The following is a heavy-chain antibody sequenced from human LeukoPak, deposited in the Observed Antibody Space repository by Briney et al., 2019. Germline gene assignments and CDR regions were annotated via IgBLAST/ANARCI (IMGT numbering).Heavy chain of an antibody. D-gene: IGHD3-16*02. Sequence: ESGPTLVKPTQTLTLTCTSSGFSLSTSGVGVGWIRQPPGKALEWLALIYWDDDKRYSPSLKSRLTITKDTSKNQVVLTMTNMDPVDTATYYCAHVPIRYYDYIWGSYRGVLWFDPWGQGTLVTVSS. J-gene: IGHJ5*02. CDR3: AHVPIRYYDYIWGSYRGVLWFDP. CDR1: GFSLSTSGVG. V-gene: IGHV2-5*02. CDR2: IYWDDDK.